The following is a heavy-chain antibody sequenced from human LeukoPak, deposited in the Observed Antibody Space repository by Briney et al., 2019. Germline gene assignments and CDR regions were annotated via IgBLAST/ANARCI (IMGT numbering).Heavy chain of an antibody. Sequence: SQTQSLTCTVSGGSISSGGYYWSWIRQHPGKGLEWIGYIYYSGSTYYNPSLKSRVTISVDTSKNQFSLKLSSVTAADTAVYYCARVGYYYDSSGYYFDYWGQGTLVTVSS. V-gene: IGHV4-31*03. CDR1: GGSISSGGYY. J-gene: IGHJ4*02. CDR2: IYYSGST. CDR3: ARVGYYYDSSGYYFDY. D-gene: IGHD3-22*01.